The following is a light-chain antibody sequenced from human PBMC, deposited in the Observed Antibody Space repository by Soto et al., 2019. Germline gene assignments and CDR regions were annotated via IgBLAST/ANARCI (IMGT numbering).Light chain of an antibody. Sequence: DIQMTQSPSSLSASVGDRVTITCRASQSISSYLNWYQQKPGKAPKLLIYAASSLQSGVPSRFSGSGTATDVTLTISSLLPEDFATYYCQQSYSTLELTFGGGTKVEIK. CDR3: QQSYSTLELT. CDR1: QSISSY. V-gene: IGKV1-39*01. J-gene: IGKJ4*01. CDR2: AAS.